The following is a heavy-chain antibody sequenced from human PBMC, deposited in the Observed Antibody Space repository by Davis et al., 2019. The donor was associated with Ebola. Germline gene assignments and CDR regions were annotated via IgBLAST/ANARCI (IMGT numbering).Heavy chain of an antibody. J-gene: IGHJ5*02. CDR2: IYYSGST. Sequence: MPSETLFLTCTVSGGSISSSSYYWDWIRQPPGKGLEWIGSIYYSGSTYYSPSLKSRVTISVDTSKNQFSLKLSSVTAADTAVYYCARRQYGSSPFDPWGQGVLVTVSS. D-gene: IGHD6-6*01. V-gene: IGHV4-39*01. CDR1: GGSISSSSYY. CDR3: ARRQYGSSPFDP.